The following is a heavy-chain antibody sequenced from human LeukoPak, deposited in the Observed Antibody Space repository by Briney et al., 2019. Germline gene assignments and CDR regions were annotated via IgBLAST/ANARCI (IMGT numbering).Heavy chain of an antibody. V-gene: IGHV1-18*01. CDR2: ISAYNGNT. J-gene: IGHJ4*02. CDR3: ARAPDYDFWSGYYAY. D-gene: IGHD3-3*01. Sequence: GASVKVSCKASGYTFTSYGISWVRQAPGQGFEWMGWISAYNGNTNYAQKLQGRVTMTTDTSTSTAYMELRSLRSDDTAVYYCARAPDYDFWSGYYAYWGQGTLVTVSS. CDR1: GYTFTSYG.